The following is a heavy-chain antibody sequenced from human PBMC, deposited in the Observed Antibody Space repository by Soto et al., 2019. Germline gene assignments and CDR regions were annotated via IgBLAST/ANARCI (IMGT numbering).Heavy chain of an antibody. J-gene: IGHJ3*02. Sequence: GGSLRLSCAASGFTFSSYAMSWVRQAPGKGLEWVSAISGNGGRTYYADSVKGRFTISRDNSKNTLYLQMNSLRAEDTAVYYFVKASEIDVYVVDAFGIWGQGT. CDR1: GFTFSSYA. D-gene: IGHD1-20*01. CDR3: VKASEIDVYVVDAFGI. V-gene: IGHV3-23*01. CDR2: ISGNGGRT.